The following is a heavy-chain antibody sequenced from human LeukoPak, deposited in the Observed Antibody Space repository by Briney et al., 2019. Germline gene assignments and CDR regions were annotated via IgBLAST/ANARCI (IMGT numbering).Heavy chain of an antibody. CDR1: GYTFTSYG. V-gene: IGHV1-18*01. Sequence: ASVKVSCKASGYTFTSYGISWVRQAPGQGLEWMGWISAYNGNTNYARKFQGRVTITADKSTSTAYMELSSLRSEDTAVYYCATHESRDYYFDYWGQGTLVTVSS. CDR3: ATHESRDYYFDY. CDR2: ISAYNGNT. J-gene: IGHJ4*02. D-gene: IGHD3-10*01.